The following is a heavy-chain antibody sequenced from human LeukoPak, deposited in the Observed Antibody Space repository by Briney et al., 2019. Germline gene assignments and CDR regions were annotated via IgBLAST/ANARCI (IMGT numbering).Heavy chain of an antibody. CDR3: AKAIAAPVWYFDL. D-gene: IGHD6-13*01. V-gene: IGHV3-23*01. J-gene: IGHJ2*01. CDR2: ISGRGDST. CDR1: RFTFSSYA. Sequence: GGSLRLSCAASRFTFSSYAMSWVRQAPGKGLEWVSTISGRGDSTYYADSVRGRFTISRDNSRNTLYLQMNTLRAEDTAVYYCAKAIAAPVWYFDLWGRGTLVTVSS.